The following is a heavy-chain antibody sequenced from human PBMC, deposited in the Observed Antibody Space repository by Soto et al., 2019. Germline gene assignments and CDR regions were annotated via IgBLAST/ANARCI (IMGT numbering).Heavy chain of an antibody. Sequence: GGSLRLSCAASGFTFSSYSMNWVRQAPGKGLEWVSSISSSSSYIYYADSVKGRFTISRDNAKNSLYLQMNSLRAEDTAVYYCASPEDDYSGYFQHWGQGTLVTVSS. J-gene: IGHJ1*01. CDR3: ASPEDDYSGYFQH. V-gene: IGHV3-21*01. CDR1: GFTFSSYS. D-gene: IGHD4-17*01. CDR2: ISSSSSYI.